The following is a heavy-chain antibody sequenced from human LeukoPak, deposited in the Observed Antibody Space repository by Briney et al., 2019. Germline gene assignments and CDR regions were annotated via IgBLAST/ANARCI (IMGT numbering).Heavy chain of an antibody. D-gene: IGHD2-15*01. CDR1: GYTFTGYY. CDR3: ARDHYGCSGGSCYPPPAFDI. V-gene: IGHV1-2*02. J-gene: IGHJ3*02. CDR2: INPSSGGT. Sequence: ASVKVSCKASGYTFTGYYMHWVRQAPGQGLEWMGWINPSSGGTNYAQKFQGRVTMTRDTSISTAYMELSRLRSDDTAVYYCARDHYGCSGGSCYPPPAFDIWGQGTMVTVSS.